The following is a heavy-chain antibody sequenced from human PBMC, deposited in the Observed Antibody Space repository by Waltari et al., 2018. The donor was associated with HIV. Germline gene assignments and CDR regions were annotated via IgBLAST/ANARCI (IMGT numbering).Heavy chain of an antibody. CDR2: LYYSGST. D-gene: IGHD3-3*01. CDR1: GGSISSGGYY. CDR3: ARDHATIFGGGGRDYGMDV. V-gene: IGHV4-31*03. J-gene: IGHJ6*02. Sequence: QVQLQESGPGLVKPSQTLSLTCTVSGGSISSGGYYWSWIRQHPGKGLEWIGDLYYSGSTSYNPALKSRVTISVDTSKNQFSLKLSSVTAADTAVYYCARDHATIFGGGGRDYGMDVWGQGTTVTVSS.